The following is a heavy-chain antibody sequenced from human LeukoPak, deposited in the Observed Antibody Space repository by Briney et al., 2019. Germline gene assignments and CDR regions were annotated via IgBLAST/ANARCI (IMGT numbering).Heavy chain of an antibody. D-gene: IGHD3-10*01. Sequence: TSETLSLTCTVSGGSISSGDYYWSWIRQPPGKGLEWIGYIYYSGSTYYNPSLKSRVTISVDTSKNQFSLKLSSVTAADTAVYYRALGGLWFGELYWFDPWGQGTLVTVSS. CDR3: ALGGLWFGELYWFDP. J-gene: IGHJ5*02. CDR2: IYYSGST. CDR1: GGSISSGDYY. V-gene: IGHV4-30-4*01.